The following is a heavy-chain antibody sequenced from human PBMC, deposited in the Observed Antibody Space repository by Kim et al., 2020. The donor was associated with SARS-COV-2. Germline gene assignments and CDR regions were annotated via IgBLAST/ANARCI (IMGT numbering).Heavy chain of an antibody. CDR2: SNT. CDR3: AIGATGAFDI. D-gene: IGHD3-9*01. J-gene: IGHJ3*02. V-gene: IGHV3-74*01. Sequence: SNTFYADFAKGQFNISRDNAKNTLYQQMNNLRGEDTAVYYCAIGATGAFDIWGQGTMVTVSS.